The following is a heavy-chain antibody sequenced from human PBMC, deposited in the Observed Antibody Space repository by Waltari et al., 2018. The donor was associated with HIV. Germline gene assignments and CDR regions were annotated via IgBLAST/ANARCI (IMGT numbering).Heavy chain of an antibody. CDR3: ARHPTMGAHFFDS. V-gene: IGHV4-28*01. D-gene: IGHD1-26*01. CDR1: GYSIKSNNW. Sequence: SDTLSLTCAVSGYSIKSNNWWAWIRRSPGKRPEWIGYIDSSGTTYYNPSLKNRVTMSIVTSKNVVSLSLRSVTAADTGLYFCARHPTMGAHFFDSWGQGTLVTVSS. J-gene: IGHJ4*02. CDR2: IDSSGTT.